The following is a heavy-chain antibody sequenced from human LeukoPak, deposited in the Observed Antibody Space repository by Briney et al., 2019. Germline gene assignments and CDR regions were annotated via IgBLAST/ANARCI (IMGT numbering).Heavy chain of an antibody. Sequence: GASVKVSCKASGYSFTGYYMNWVRQAPGQGLEWMGWINPNSGGTNYAQKFRGRVTMTRDTSISTAYMEWSKLSSDDPAVYYCARASCSSTSCGADQWGQGTLVTVSS. CDR3: ARASCSSTSCGADQ. D-gene: IGHD2-2*01. CDR1: GYSFTGYY. J-gene: IGHJ4*02. CDR2: INPNSGGT. V-gene: IGHV1-2*02.